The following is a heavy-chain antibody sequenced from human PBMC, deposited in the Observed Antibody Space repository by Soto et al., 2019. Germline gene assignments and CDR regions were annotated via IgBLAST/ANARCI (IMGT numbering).Heavy chain of an antibody. D-gene: IGHD1-1*01. Sequence: QVQLVQSGAEVKKPGSAVKVSCKASGGTFSSYAISWVRQAPGQGLEWMGGIISIFGTAHYAQKFQGRVTTTTDESTSTASMALRSLRSEDTAVYYGASHHYVERRQYYYYGMDVWGQGTTVTVSS. J-gene: IGHJ6*02. CDR1: GGTFSSYA. CDR2: IISIFGTA. CDR3: ASHHYVERRQYYYYGMDV. V-gene: IGHV1-69*05.